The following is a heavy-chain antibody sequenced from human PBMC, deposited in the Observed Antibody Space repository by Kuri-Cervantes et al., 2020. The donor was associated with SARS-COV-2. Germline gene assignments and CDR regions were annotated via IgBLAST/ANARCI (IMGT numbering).Heavy chain of an antibody. J-gene: IGHJ4*02. Sequence: KVSCKASGYTFTSYWIGWVRQMPGKGLEWMGIIYPGDSDTRYSPSFQGQVTISADKSISTAYLQWSSLKASDTAMYYCARGAPWSGYYGAFDYWGQGTLVTVSS. CDR3: ARGAPWSGYYGAFDY. D-gene: IGHD3-3*01. V-gene: IGHV5-51*01. CDR2: IYPGDSDT. CDR1: GYTFTSYW.